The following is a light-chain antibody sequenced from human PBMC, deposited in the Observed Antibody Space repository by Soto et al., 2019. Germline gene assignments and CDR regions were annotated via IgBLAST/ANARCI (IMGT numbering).Light chain of an antibody. J-gene: IGKJ5*01. V-gene: IGKV3-15*01. CDR3: QQYNKWPIT. Sequence: EIILTQSPATLSVSPGERATLSYWASQSVNSLLAWYQQKPGQAPRLLIYGASTRTTDTPARFSGSGSGTEFALTISSLQSEDFAVYYCQQYNKWPITFGQGTRLEIK. CDR2: GAS. CDR1: QSVNSL.